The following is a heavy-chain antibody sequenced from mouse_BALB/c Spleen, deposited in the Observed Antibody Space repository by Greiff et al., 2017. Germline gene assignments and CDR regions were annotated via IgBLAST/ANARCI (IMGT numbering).Heavy chain of an antibody. D-gene: IGHD2-2*01. CDR1: GYTFTDYE. J-gene: IGHJ4*01. Sequence: VQRVESGAELVTPGASVTLSCKASGYTFTDYEMHWVKQTPVHGLEWIGAIDPETGGTAYNQKFKGKATLTADKSSSTAYMELRSLTSEDSAVYYCTIVGYPYALDYWGQGTLVTVSA. CDR3: TIVGYPYALDY. CDR2: IDPETGGT. V-gene: IGHV1-15*01.